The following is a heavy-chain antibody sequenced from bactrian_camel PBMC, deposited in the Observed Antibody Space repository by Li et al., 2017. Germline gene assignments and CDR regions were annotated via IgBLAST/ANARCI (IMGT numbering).Heavy chain of an antibody. D-gene: IGHD1*01. Sequence: QVQLVESGGGLVQPGGSLRLSCAGSGFTFSSYYMSWVRQAPRKGLEWVSSIASGGRDTYYTDSVKGRFTVSKDNAQNTLYLQMNILKPEDTAMYYCAARPPGTYPHLWFGYDHWGQGTQVTVS. CDR2: IASGGRDT. J-gene: IGHJ4*01. CDR1: GFTFSSYY. CDR3: AARPPGTYPHLWFGYDH. V-gene: IGHV3-2*01.